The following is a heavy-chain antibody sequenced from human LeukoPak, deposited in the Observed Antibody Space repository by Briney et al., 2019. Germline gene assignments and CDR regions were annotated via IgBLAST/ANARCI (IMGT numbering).Heavy chain of an antibody. CDR2: INHSGST. D-gene: IGHD4-23*01. CDR3: AREDSGNSDDSLDI. V-gene: IGHV4-34*01. J-gene: IGHJ3*02. Sequence: PGGSLRLSCAASGFTFSSYAMSWIRQPPGKGLEWIGEINHSGSTNYNPSLKSRVTISVDTSKNQFSLKLRSVTTADTAVYYCAREDSGNSDDSLDIWGQGTMVTVSS. CDR1: GFTFSSYA.